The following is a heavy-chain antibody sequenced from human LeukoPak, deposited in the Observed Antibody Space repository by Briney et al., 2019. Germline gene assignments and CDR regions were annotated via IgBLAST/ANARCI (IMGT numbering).Heavy chain of an antibody. D-gene: IGHD3-22*01. J-gene: IGHJ4*02. CDR2: IRYDGSYK. CDR1: GFSFSSYG. V-gene: IGHV3-30*02. Sequence: GGSLRLSCAASGFSFSSYGMQWVRQAPGKGPEWVAFIRYDGSYKYYADSVKGRFTISRDNSKNTLYLQMNSLRAEDTAVYYCAREGYYYDSSAASYFDYWGQGTLVTVSS. CDR3: AREGYYYDSSAASYFDY.